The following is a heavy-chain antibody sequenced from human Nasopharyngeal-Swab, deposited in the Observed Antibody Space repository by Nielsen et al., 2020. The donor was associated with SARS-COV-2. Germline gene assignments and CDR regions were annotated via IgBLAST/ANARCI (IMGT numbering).Heavy chain of an antibody. CDR1: GFSLSSYG. CDR3: ARDRTETLSLDY. J-gene: IGHJ4*02. CDR2: IWYDGSNK. Sequence: SCAASGFSLSSYGMQWVRKGPGKGLEWVAVIWYDGSNKYYGDSVKGRFTISRDNSKNTLYLQMNSLRAEDTAVYYCARDRTETLSLDYWGQGTLVTVSS. V-gene: IGHV3-33*01. D-gene: IGHD4-17*01.